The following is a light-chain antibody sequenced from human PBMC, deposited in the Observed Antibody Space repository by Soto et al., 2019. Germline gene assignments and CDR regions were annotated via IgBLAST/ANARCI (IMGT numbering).Light chain of an antibody. J-gene: IGKJ4*01. V-gene: IGKV4-1*01. Sequence: DMVLTQSPDSLALSRGETATISCKSSQSLLYSSNNRNYLAWYQQKPRQPPKLLIYWASTRDSGVPGRYSGSGSETDFTLTISSLRDEDVAVYYCQQYYDTPLTFGGGTTVEIK. CDR1: QSLLYSSNNRNY. CDR2: WAS. CDR3: QQYYDTPLT.